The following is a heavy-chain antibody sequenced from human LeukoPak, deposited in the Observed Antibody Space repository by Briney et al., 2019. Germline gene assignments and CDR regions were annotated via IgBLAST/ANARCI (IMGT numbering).Heavy chain of an antibody. CDR3: ARDRDVVSALTTVRCDFDY. D-gene: IGHD2-15*01. Sequence: ASVKVSCKASGFSFTSSGVRWVRQAPGQGLEWMGWISVYNGNTNYAQKFQGRVTMTTDTSTSTAYMELRSLRSDDTAVYYCARDRDVVSALTTVRCDFDYWGQGTMVTVSS. CDR1: GFSFTSSG. J-gene: IGHJ3*01. V-gene: IGHV1-18*01. CDR2: ISVYNGNT.